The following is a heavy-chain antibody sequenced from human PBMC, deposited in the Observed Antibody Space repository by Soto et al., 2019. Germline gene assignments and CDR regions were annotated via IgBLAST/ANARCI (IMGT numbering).Heavy chain of an antibody. CDR3: ARATGTLRSRNCDY. CDR2: IYHTGST. J-gene: IGHJ4*02. Sequence: LSLTCAVYGGSFSGYYWTWIRQAPGKGLEWIGSIYHTGSTYYSKSLRSRLTMSVDTSKSQFSLRLSSVTAADTAVYYCARATGTLRSRNCDYWGQGSLVTVSS. D-gene: IGHD1-1*01. V-gene: IGHV4-34*09. CDR1: GGSFSGYY.